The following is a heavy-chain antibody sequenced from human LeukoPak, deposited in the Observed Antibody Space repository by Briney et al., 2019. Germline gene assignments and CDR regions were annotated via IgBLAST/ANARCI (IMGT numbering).Heavy chain of an antibody. CDR2: IYYSGST. CDR3: ARLQATVSIHSYFDY. Sequence: PSETLSLTCTVSGDSISSSSYYWGWIRQPPGKGLEWIGNIYYSGSTYYNPSLKSRVTISVDTSKNQISLKLTSVTAADTAVYFCARLQATVSIHSYFDYWGQGTLVTVSS. J-gene: IGHJ4*02. D-gene: IGHD4-17*01. CDR1: GDSISSSSYY. V-gene: IGHV4-39*07.